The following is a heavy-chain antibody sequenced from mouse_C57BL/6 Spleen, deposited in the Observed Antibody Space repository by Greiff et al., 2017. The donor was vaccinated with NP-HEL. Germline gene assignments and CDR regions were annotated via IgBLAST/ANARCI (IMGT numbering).Heavy chain of an antibody. CDR2: IYPGDGDT. CDR3: ARDGGDAYYAMDY. Sequence: VQRVESGPELVKPGASVKISCKASGYAFSSSWMNWVKQRPGKGLEWIGRIYPGDGDTNYNGKFKGKATLTADKSSSTAYMQLSSLTSEDSAVYFCARDGGDAYYAMDYWGQGTSVTVSS. J-gene: IGHJ4*01. V-gene: IGHV1-82*01. CDR1: GYAFSSSW.